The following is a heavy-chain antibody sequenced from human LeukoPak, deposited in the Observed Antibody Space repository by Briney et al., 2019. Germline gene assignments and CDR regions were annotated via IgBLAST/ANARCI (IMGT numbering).Heavy chain of an antibody. CDR1: GFIFRDYY. D-gene: IGHD2-2*01. J-gene: IGHJ4*02. Sequence: PGGSLRLSCAASGFIFRDYYMTWVRQGPGKGLEYLSYISSHDTIYYSDSLMGRFTITRENAKNSVFLQMNALRAQDTAVYYCARGPLMPAALDHWGQGTLVTVSS. CDR2: ISSHDTI. V-gene: IGHV3-69-1*01. CDR3: ARGPLMPAALDH.